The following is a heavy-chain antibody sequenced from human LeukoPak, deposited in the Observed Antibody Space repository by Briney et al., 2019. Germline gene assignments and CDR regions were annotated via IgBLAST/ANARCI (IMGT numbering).Heavy chain of an antibody. D-gene: IGHD3-3*01. CDR2: INHSGST. CDR1: GGSFSGYY. Sequence: SETLSLTCAVYGGSFSGYYWSWIRQPPGKGLEWIGEINHSGSTNYNPSLKSRVTISADTSKNQFSLKLSSVTAADTAVYYCARRYYDFWSGYYEPPYYFDYWGQGTLVAVSS. J-gene: IGHJ4*02. V-gene: IGHV4-34*01. CDR3: ARRYYDFWSGYYEPPYYFDY.